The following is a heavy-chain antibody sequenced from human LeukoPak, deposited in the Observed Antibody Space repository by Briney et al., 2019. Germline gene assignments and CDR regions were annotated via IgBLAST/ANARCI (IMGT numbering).Heavy chain of an antibody. V-gene: IGHV1-69-2*01. Sequence: ASVKVSCKASGYTFTNYFIHWVQEAPGKGLEWMGRVDPADGETMYAERFQGRVTIIADTSTDTAYMELSSLTLDAPDIYYCANREYTSSVAALDDWGQGTMVTVSS. CDR1: GYTFTNYF. J-gene: IGHJ4*02. CDR2: VDPADGET. D-gene: IGHD6-6*01. CDR3: ANREYTSSVAALDD.